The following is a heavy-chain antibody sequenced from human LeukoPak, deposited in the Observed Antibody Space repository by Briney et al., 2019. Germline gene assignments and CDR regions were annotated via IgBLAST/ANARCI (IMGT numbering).Heavy chain of an antibody. CDR3: AREWTDY. V-gene: IGHV3-30*04. D-gene: IGHD3/OR15-3a*01. J-gene: IGHJ4*02. Sequence: GGSLRLSCAASGFTFSSYAIHWVRQAPGKGLEWVAVISYDGSNKYYADSVKGRFTISRDNSKNTLYLQMNSLRAEDTAVYYCAREWTDYWGQGTLVTVSS. CDR1: GFTFSSYA. CDR2: ISYDGSNK.